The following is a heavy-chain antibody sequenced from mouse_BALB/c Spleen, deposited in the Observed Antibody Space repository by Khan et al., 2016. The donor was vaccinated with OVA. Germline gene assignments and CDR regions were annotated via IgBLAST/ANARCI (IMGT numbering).Heavy chain of an antibody. CDR1: GYSITSGYA. V-gene: IGHV3-2*02. Sequence: VQLQQSGPGLVKPSQSLSLTCTVTGYSITSGYAWNWIRQFPGNKLEWMGYIRYSGVTSYTPSLKSRISITRDTSKNQFFLQWKSVTTEDTATYYCARGNYYGYYFDYWGQGTTLTVSS. CDR3: ARGNYYGYYFDY. J-gene: IGHJ2*01. D-gene: IGHD1-1*01. CDR2: IRYSGVT.